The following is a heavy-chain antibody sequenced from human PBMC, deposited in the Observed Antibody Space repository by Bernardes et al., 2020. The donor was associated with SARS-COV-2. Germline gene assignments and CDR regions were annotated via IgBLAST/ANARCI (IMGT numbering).Heavy chain of an antibody. CDR3: ARELGIAAFDI. D-gene: IGHD6-13*01. V-gene: IGHV1-2*02. CDR1: GYTFTYNH. J-gene: IGHJ3*02. Sequence: ASVNVSFKSSGYTFTYNHLYWVRQAPGQGLESMGLINPNRGDTHYAQRFQGRVTMTRDTSISTAYMELSRLTYDDTATFLWARELGIAAFDIWGQGTTVTVSS. CDR2: INPNRGDT.